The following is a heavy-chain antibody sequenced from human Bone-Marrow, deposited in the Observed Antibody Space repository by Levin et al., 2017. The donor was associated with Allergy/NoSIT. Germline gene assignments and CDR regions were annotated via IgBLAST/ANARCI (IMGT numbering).Heavy chain of an antibody. CDR3: ARIGIAVAGTGDTQNFDY. J-gene: IGHJ4*02. CDR1: GYSISNGFY. D-gene: IGHD6-19*01. Sequence: SCSVSGYSISNGFYWGWVRQPPGKGLEWIGGVDRSGTTYYSPSLRSRVTMSVDRSKNQFSLKVTSVTAADTAVYYCARIGIAVAGTGDTQNFDYWGQGVLVTVSS. CDR2: VDRSGTT. V-gene: IGHV4-38-2*02.